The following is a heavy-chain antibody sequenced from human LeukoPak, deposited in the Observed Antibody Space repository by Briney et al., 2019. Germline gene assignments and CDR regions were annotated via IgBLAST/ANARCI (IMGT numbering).Heavy chain of an antibody. V-gene: IGHV3-48*01. CDR1: GFTFSSYS. D-gene: IGHD4-17*01. Sequence: GGSLRLSCAASGFTFSSYSMNWVRQAPGKGLEWVSYISSSSSTIYYADSVRGRFTISRDNSKNTLYLQMNSLRAEDTAVYYCAKDPTAYGDYLDYWGQGTLVTVSS. CDR2: ISSSSSTI. J-gene: IGHJ4*02. CDR3: AKDPTAYGDYLDY.